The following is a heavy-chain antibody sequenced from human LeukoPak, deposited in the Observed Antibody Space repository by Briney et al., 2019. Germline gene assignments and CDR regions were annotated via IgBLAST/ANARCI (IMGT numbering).Heavy chain of an antibody. Sequence: GGSLRLSCAAPGFSFSSCAMNWVRQAPGKGLEWVSAISGSGGSTYSSDSVKGRFTISRDNSKNTLYLQMNSLRAEDTAVYYCAKDPQGYTAMITWGQGTLVTVSS. CDR2: ISGSGGST. V-gene: IGHV3-23*01. CDR1: GFSFSSCA. D-gene: IGHD5-18*01. J-gene: IGHJ5*02. CDR3: AKDPQGYTAMIT.